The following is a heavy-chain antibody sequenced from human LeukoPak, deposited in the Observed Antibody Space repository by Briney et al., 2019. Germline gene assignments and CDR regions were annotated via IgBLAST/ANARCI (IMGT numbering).Heavy chain of an antibody. V-gene: IGHV3-20*04. CDR1: GFTFDDYG. D-gene: IGHD3-22*01. J-gene: IGHJ4*02. CDR3: ARDFSYYYDSSGSFGY. CDR2: INWNGGST. Sequence: GGSLRLSCAASGFTFDDYGMSWVRQAPGKGLEWVSGINWNGGSTGYADSVKGRFTISRDNAKNSLYLPMNSLRAEDTALYYCARDFSYYYDSSGSFGYWGRGTLVTVSS.